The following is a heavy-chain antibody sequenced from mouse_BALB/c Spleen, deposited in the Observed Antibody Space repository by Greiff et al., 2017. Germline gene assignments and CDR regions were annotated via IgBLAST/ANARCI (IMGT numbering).Heavy chain of an antibody. Sequence: DVKLVESGGGLVKPGGSLKLSCAASGFAFSSYDMSWVRQTPEKRLEWVAYISSGGGSTYYPDTVKGRFTISRDNAKNTLYLQMSSLKSEDTAMYYCARQGYDYDGYAMDYWGQGTSVTVSS. CDR1: GFAFSSYD. V-gene: IGHV5-12-1*01. D-gene: IGHD2-4*01. J-gene: IGHJ4*01. CDR3: ARQGYDYDGYAMDY. CDR2: ISSGGGST.